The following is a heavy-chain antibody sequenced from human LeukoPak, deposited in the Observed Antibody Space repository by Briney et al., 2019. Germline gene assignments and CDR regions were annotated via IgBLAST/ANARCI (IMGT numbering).Heavy chain of an antibody. Sequence: GGSLRLSCAASGFTFSSYSMNWVRQAPGKGLEWVSSISSSSYIYYADSVKGRFTISRDNAKNSLYLKMNSLRAEDTAVHYCARDSITMVRGVDYWGQGTLVTVSS. J-gene: IGHJ4*02. CDR3: ARDSITMVRGVDY. CDR1: GFTFSSYS. D-gene: IGHD3-10*01. CDR2: ISSSSYI. V-gene: IGHV3-21*01.